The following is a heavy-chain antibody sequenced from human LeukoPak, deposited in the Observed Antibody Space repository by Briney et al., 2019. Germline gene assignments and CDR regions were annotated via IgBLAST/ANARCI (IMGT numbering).Heavy chain of an antibody. CDR1: GFTFSSYA. CDR3: ANSVVPAASLDY. Sequence: GGSLRLSFAASGFTFSSYAMSWVRQAPGKGLEWVSAISGSGGSTYYADSVKGRFTISRDNSKNTLYLQMNSLRAEDTAVYYCANSVVPAASLDYWGQGTLVTVSS. CDR2: ISGSGGST. J-gene: IGHJ4*02. D-gene: IGHD2-2*01. V-gene: IGHV3-23*01.